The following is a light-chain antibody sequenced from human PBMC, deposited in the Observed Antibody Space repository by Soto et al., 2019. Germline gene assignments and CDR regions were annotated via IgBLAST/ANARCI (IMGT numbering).Light chain of an antibody. CDR3: QQSYSTQEWT. J-gene: IGKJ1*01. Sequence: DIQMTQSPSSLSASVGDRVTITCRASQSISSYLNWYQQKPGKAPKLLIYAASSLQSGVPSRFSGSGSGTDLTLTISSLQPEDFATYYCQQSYSTQEWTFGQGTKVDIK. CDR1: QSISSY. V-gene: IGKV1-39*01. CDR2: AAS.